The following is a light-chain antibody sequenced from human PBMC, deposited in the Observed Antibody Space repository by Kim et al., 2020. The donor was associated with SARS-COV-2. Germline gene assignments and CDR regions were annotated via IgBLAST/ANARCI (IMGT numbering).Light chain of an antibody. Sequence: DIQLTQSPSSLSASIGDRVTIACRASQGISTSLAWYQQKPGKAPMLLIYIASTLQSGVPSRFSGSGSGTDFTLTISSLQPEDFATYYCQQFYFYPRTFGQGTKVDIK. CDR2: IAS. J-gene: IGKJ1*01. CDR3: QQFYFYPRT. V-gene: IGKV1-9*01. CDR1: QGISTS.